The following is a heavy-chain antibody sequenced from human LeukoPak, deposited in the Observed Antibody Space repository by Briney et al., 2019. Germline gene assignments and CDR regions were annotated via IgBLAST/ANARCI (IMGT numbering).Heavy chain of an antibody. CDR2: ISYDGSNK. V-gene: IGHV3-30-3*01. Sequence: PGRSLRLPCVASGFTFSSYAMHWVRQAPGKGLEWVAVISYDGSNKYYADSVKGRFTISRDNSKNTLYLQMNSLRAEDTAVYYCARGVSTAPDYWGQGTLVTVSS. CDR3: ARGVSTAPDY. CDR1: GFTFSSYA. D-gene: IGHD5/OR15-5a*01. J-gene: IGHJ4*02.